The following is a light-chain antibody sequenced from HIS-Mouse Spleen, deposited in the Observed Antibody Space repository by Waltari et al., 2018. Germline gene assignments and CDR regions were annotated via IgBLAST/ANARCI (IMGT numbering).Light chain of an antibody. CDR1: NIGSKS. Sequence: SYVLTQPPSVSVAPGQTARITCGGNNIGSKSVHWYQQKPGQAPVLVVYDDSDRHSGIRERCSGSNSGNTATLTISGVEAGDEADYYCQVWDSSSDRVFGTGTKVTVL. J-gene: IGLJ1*01. CDR3: QVWDSSSDRV. CDR2: DDS. V-gene: IGLV3-21*02.